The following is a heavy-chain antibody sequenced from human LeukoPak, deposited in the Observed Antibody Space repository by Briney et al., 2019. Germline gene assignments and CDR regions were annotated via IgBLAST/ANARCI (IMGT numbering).Heavy chain of an antibody. D-gene: IGHD3-16*01. CDR2: IYYSGST. CDR3: ARGLN. Sequence: WETPSLTCTVSGASISSSGYYWGWIRQPPGRGLEWIGSIYYSGSTYYNPSLKSRVTISVDTSKNQFSLKLSSVTAADTAVYYCARGLNWGQGTLVTVSS. CDR1: GASISSSGYY. J-gene: IGHJ4*02. V-gene: IGHV4-39*01.